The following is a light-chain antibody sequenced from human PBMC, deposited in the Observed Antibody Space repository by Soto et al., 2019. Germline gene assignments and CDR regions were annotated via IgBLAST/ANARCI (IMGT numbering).Light chain of an antibody. CDR1: QNFGGMF. V-gene: IGKV3-20*01. CDR3: QQYGGSLLT. Sequence: DIVLTQSPGTLSLSPGERATLSCRASQNFGGMFVAWYQQKLGQAPRLLIYGPSSRATGIPDRFSGSGSGTDFTLTISRLEPEDFAMYYCQQYGGSLLTFGGGTRVEIK. J-gene: IGKJ4*01. CDR2: GPS.